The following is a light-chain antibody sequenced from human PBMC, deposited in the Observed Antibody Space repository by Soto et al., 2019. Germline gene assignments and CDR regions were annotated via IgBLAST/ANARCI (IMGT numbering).Light chain of an antibody. V-gene: IGLV2-14*01. J-gene: IGLJ1*01. Sequence: QSVLTQPASVSGSPGQSITISCTGTSSDVGGYNYVSWYQQRPGKAPKLMIYEVNNRPSGVSDRFSGSKSGITASLTISGLQAEDEADYYCSSYTSTNTLFVFGTRTKVTVL. CDR2: EVN. CDR3: SSYTSTNTLFV. CDR1: SSDVGGYNY.